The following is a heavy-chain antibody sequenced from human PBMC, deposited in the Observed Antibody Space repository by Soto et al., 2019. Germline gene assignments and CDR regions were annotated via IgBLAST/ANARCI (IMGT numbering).Heavy chain of an antibody. CDR2: ITGSGNTI. J-gene: IGHJ4*02. V-gene: IGHV3-23*01. D-gene: IGHD2-21*02. CDR1: GFTFSKYA. Sequence: DVQLLESGGGLVQPGGSLRLSCVASGFTFSKYAMIWVRQAPGKGQEWVSGITGSGNTIEYADSVKGRFSISRDNSKNTLDQQMNSLRAEDTAMYYGAKDDVAGDGLWLVSDWGQGTLVTVS. CDR3: AKDDVAGDGLWLVSD.